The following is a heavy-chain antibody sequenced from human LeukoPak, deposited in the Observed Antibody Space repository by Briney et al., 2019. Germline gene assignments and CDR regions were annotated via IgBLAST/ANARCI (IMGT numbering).Heavy chain of an antibody. V-gene: IGHV3-48*03. D-gene: IGHD3-22*01. Sequence: PGGSLRLSCAASGFTFSSYEMNWVRQAPGKGLEWVSYISSSGSTIYYADSVKGRFTISRDNAKNSLYLQMNSLRAEDTAVYYCARVDYDSSGYYYNYWGQGTLVTVSS. CDR2: ISSSGSTI. CDR1: GFTFSSYE. CDR3: ARVDYDSSGYYYNY. J-gene: IGHJ4*02.